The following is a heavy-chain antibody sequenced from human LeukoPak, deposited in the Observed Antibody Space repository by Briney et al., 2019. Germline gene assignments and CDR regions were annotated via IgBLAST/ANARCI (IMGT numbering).Heavy chain of an antibody. V-gene: IGHV4-38-2*02. Sequence: SETLSLTCTVSGYSISSGYYWGWIRQPPGKGLEWIGSIYHSGSTYYNPSLKSRVTMSVDTSKNQFSLKLTSVTAADTAVYYCARHKGPHIIRGVLRNNWFDPWGQGTLVTVSS. CDR1: GYSISSGYY. D-gene: IGHD3-10*01. CDR2: IYHSGST. J-gene: IGHJ5*02. CDR3: ARHKGPHIIRGVLRNNWFDP.